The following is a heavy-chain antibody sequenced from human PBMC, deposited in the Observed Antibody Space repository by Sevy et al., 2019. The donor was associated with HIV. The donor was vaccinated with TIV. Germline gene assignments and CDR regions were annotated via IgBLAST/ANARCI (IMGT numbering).Heavy chain of an antibody. J-gene: IGHJ6*02. CDR2: IGYDGSDK. Sequence: GGSLRLSCIASGFTFRNYGIHWVRQAPGKGLDWVAVIGYDGSDKYYADSVKVRFTISRDNSKNTLFLQMNSLRVEDTALYYRAKERGGSYIPYFYGMDVWGQGTAVTVSS. CDR1: GFTFRNYG. V-gene: IGHV3-30*18. D-gene: IGHD1-26*01. CDR3: AKERGGSYIPYFYGMDV.